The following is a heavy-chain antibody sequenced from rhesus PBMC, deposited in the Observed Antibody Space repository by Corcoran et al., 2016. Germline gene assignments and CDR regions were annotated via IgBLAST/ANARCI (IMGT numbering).Heavy chain of an antibody. CDR3: ARYDSGYSDY. D-gene: IGHD3-28*01. V-gene: IGHV4-122*02. CDR1: GGSISSGYYH. Sequence: QVQLQESGPGLVTPSETLSLTSAVSGGSISSGYYHWSWIRPPPGKGLAGIGSITYSGSTSYNPSLKSRVTISRDTSKNQFSLKLSSVTAADTAVYYCARYDSGYSDYWGQGVLVTVSS. J-gene: IGHJ4*01. CDR2: ITYSGST.